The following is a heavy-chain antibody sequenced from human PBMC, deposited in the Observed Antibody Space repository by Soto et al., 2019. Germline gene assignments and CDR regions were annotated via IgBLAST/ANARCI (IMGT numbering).Heavy chain of an antibody. CDR3: ARGRVLGVVLSEGMDV. Sequence: SETLSLTCAVYGGSFSGYYWSWIRQPPGKGLEWIGEINHSGSTNYNPSLKSRVTISVDTSKNQFSLKLSSVTAADTAVYYCARGRVLGVVLSEGMDVWGQGTTVTVSS. CDR1: GGSFSGYY. V-gene: IGHV4-34*01. D-gene: IGHD3-3*01. J-gene: IGHJ6*02. CDR2: INHSGST.